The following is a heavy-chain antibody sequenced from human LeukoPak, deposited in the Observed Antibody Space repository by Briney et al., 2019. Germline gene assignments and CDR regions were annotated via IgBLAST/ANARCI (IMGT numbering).Heavy chain of an antibody. CDR3: SVQAYYDFWSGFPTYYFDY. J-gene: IGHJ4*02. CDR1: GGSFSGYY. V-gene: IGHV4-34*01. D-gene: IGHD3-3*01. CDR2: MYYSGST. Sequence: SETLSLTCAVYGGSFSGYYWSWIRQPPGKGLEWIGSMYYSGSTYYNPSLKSRVTLSVDTSKNQFSLKLSSVTAADTAVYYCSVQAYYDFWSGFPTYYFDYWGQGILVTVSS.